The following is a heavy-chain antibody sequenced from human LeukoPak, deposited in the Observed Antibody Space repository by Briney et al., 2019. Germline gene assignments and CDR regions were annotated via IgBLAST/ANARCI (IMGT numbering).Heavy chain of an antibody. CDR1: GYIFTNYD. V-gene: IGHV1-18*01. CDR2: ISVYNGKT. Sequence: GASVMVSCKASGYIFTNYDISWVRQAPGQGLEWIGWISVYNGKTNYAQNLQGRVTMTTDTSTNTAYMELRSLRSGDTAIYYCARSVGDTMIVPTGYWGQGTLVTVSS. CDR3: ARSVGDTMIVPTGY. D-gene: IGHD3-22*01. J-gene: IGHJ4*02.